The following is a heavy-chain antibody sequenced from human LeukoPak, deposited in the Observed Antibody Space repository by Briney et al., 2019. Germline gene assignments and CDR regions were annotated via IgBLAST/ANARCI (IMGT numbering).Heavy chain of an antibody. CDR2: TSSSDDGT. CDR3: AKGLHSSSWNDAFDI. Sequence: GGSLRLSCAASGFPLSSYAMSWVRQVPGKGLEWVSATSSSDDGTYHADSVRGRFTIYRDNSENTLYMQMNSLRVEDTAVYYCAKGLHSSSWNDAFDIWGQGTTVTVSS. CDR1: GFPLSSYA. V-gene: IGHV3-23*01. D-gene: IGHD6-13*01. J-gene: IGHJ3*02.